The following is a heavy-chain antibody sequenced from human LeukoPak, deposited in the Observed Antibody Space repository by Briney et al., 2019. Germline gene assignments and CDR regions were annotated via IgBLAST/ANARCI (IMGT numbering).Heavy chain of an antibody. V-gene: IGHV4-59*01. CDR2: IYYSGST. J-gene: IGHJ4*02. CDR1: GGSISSYY. D-gene: IGHD5-24*01. CDR3: ARENGYKYDY. Sequence: SETLSLTCTVSGGSISSYYWSWIRQPPGKGLEWIAYIYYSGSTNYNPSLKSRVTISVDTYKNQFSLKLRSVTAADTAVYYCARENGYKYDYWGQGTLVTVSS.